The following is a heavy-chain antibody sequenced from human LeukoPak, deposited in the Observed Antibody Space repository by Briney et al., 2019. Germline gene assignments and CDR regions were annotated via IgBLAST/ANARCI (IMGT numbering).Heavy chain of an antibody. D-gene: IGHD3-22*01. J-gene: IGHJ4*02. CDR2: INQDGGEK. Sequence: GGSLRLSCAASGFTFSSCWMTWVRQAPGKGLEWVANINQDGGEKYFVDSVKGRFTISRDNAKNSLYLQMNSLRAEDTAVYYCARDLYRIVVVPHYFDSWGQGTLVTVSS. CDR1: GFTFSSCW. V-gene: IGHV3-7*01. CDR3: ARDLYRIVVVPHYFDS.